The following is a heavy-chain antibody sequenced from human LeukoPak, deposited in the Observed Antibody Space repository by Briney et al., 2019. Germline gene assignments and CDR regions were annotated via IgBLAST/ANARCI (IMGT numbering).Heavy chain of an antibody. J-gene: IGHJ4*02. Sequence: PGGSLRLSCAASGFTFSSYAMSWVRQAPGKGLEWVSGISGSGGSTYYADSVKGRFTISRDNSKNTLYLQMNSLRAEDTAVYYCARGNYGSGSYSEYFDYWGQGTLVTVSS. D-gene: IGHD3-10*01. CDR2: ISGSGGST. CDR3: ARGNYGSGSYSEYFDY. CDR1: GFTFSSYA. V-gene: IGHV3-23*01.